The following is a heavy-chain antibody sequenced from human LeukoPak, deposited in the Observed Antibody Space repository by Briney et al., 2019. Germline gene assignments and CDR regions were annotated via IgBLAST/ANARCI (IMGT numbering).Heavy chain of an antibody. J-gene: IGHJ5*02. CDR3: ARLYSSSWGRGWFDP. Sequence: SETLSLTCTVSGYSISSGYYWGWIRQPPGKGLEWIGSIYHSGSTYYNPSLKSRVTISVDTSKNQFSLKLSSVTAADTAVYYCARLYSSSWGRGWFDPWGQGTLVTVSS. D-gene: IGHD6-13*01. CDR2: IYHSGST. CDR1: GYSISSGYY. V-gene: IGHV4-38-2*02.